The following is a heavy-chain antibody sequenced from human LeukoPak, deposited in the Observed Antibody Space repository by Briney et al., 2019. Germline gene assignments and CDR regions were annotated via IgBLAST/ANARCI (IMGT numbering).Heavy chain of an antibody. Sequence: PGGSLRLSCAASGFTFSSYSMTWVRQAPGKGLEWVSSISSSSSYIYYADSVKGRFTISRDNAKNSLYLQMNSLRAEDTAVYYCARDQSSGWYGEYYYYYGMDVWGQGTTVTVSS. D-gene: IGHD6-19*01. V-gene: IGHV3-21*01. CDR3: ARDQSSGWYGEYYYYYGMDV. J-gene: IGHJ6*02. CDR1: GFTFSSYS. CDR2: ISSSSSYI.